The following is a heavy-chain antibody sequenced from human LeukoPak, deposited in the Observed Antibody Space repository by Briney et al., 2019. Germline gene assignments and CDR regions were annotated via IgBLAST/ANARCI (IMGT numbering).Heavy chain of an antibody. V-gene: IGHV4-39*01. CDR3: ARGGAVVVVATNQGPFDY. CDR2: IYYTGSA. D-gene: IGHD2-15*01. Sequence: SETLSLTCTVSSGSINSRSYYWGWIRQPPGKGLQWIVSIYYTGSAYQNPSLKSRVTISVDTSKNQFSLKLTSVTAADTAVYYCARGGAVVVVATNQGPFDYWGQGTLVTVSS. J-gene: IGHJ4*02. CDR1: SGSINSRSYY.